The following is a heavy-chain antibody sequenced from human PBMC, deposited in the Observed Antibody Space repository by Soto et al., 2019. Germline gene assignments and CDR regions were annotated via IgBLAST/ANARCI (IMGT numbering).Heavy chain of an antibody. CDR2: IKGKADQETT. J-gene: IGHJ4*02. Sequence: EVPLVESGGGLVKPGGSLTLSCAASGFTFRNAWMNWVRQAPGKGLERVGRIKGKADQETTDYAATVEGRFTISRDDSKNILYLQMSSMKTEDTGFYYCTTDLSAWRGYVEWLGYWGQGTLGTVSS. V-gene: IGHV3-15*01. D-gene: IGHD3-3*01. CDR1: GFTFRNAW. CDR3: TTDLSAWRGYVEWLGY.